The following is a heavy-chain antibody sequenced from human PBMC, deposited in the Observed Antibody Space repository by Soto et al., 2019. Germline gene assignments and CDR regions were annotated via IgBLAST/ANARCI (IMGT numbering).Heavy chain of an antibody. CDR3: ARDYRDSGYRPDY. D-gene: IGHD5-12*01. J-gene: IGHJ4*02. Sequence: QVQLVESGGGVVQPGRSLRLSCAASGFTFSSYGMHWVRQAPGKGLEWVAVIWYDGSNKYYADSVKGRFTISRDNSKNPLYLQMNSVRAEDTAVYYCARDYRDSGYRPDYWGQGTLVTVSS. CDR2: IWYDGSNK. CDR1: GFTFSSYG. V-gene: IGHV3-33*01.